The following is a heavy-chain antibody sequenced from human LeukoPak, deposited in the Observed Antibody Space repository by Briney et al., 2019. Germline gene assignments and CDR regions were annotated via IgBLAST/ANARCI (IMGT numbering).Heavy chain of an antibody. V-gene: IGHV6-1*01. D-gene: IGHD1-1*01. Sequence: SQTLSLTCVISGDSVSSNTAAWNWIRQSPSRGLEWLGRTFYRSKWYHDYAESLRGRILISPDTSKNEFSLQFNSVTPEDTAVYYCVRDPYNVWNYFFETWGQGDPGHRLL. CDR2: TFYRSKWYH. CDR1: GDSVSSNTAA. J-gene: IGHJ4*02. CDR3: VRDPYNVWNYFFET.